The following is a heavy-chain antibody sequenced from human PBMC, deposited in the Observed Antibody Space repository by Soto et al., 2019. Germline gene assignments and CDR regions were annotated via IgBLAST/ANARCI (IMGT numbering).Heavy chain of an antibody. Sequence: GGSLRLSCAASGFTFSSYAMSWVRQAPGKGLEWVSAISGSGGSTYYADSVKGRFTISRDNSKNTLYLQMNSLRAEDTAVYYCAKDRLAAADPDYYYFYYMDVWGKGTTVTAP. D-gene: IGHD6-13*01. CDR2: ISGSGGST. CDR1: GFTFSSYA. CDR3: AKDRLAAADPDYYYFYYMDV. V-gene: IGHV3-23*01. J-gene: IGHJ6*03.